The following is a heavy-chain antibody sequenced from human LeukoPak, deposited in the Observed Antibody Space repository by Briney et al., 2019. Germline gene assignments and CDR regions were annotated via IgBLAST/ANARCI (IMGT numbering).Heavy chain of an antibody. Sequence: PGGSLRLSCAASGFTVSSNYMSWVRQAPGKGLEWVSVIYSGGSTYYADSVKGRFTISRDNSKNTLHLQMNSLRAEDAAVYYCARDQGSSWFNWFDPWGQGTLVTVSS. CDR3: ARDQGSSWFNWFDP. CDR1: GFTVSSNY. V-gene: IGHV3-66*01. J-gene: IGHJ5*02. CDR2: IYSGGST. D-gene: IGHD6-13*01.